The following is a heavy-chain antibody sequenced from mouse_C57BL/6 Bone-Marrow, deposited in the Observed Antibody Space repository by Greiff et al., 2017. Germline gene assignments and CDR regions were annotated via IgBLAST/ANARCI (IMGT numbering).Heavy chain of an antibody. Sequence: EVQGVESGGGLVQPGGSLKLSCAASGFTFSDYYMYWVRQTPEKRLEWVAYISNGGGSTYYPDTVKGRFTISRDNAKNTLYLQMSRLKSEDTAMYYCAGPYDYDVGFAYWGKGTLVTVSA. CDR1: GFTFSDYY. CDR2: ISNGGGST. J-gene: IGHJ3*01. CDR3: AGPYDYDVGFAY. V-gene: IGHV5-12*01. D-gene: IGHD2-4*01.